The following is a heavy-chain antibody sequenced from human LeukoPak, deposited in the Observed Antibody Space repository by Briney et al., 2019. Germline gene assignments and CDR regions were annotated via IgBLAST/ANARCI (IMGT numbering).Heavy chain of an antibody. CDR2: IKEDGSEK. Sequence: PGGPLRLSCAASGFTFSTYWMSWVRQAPGRGLEWVANIKEDGSEKHCVDSVKGRFTISRDNAKNSLYLQMNSLRAEDTAVYFCARLRAFDVWGQGTMVTVSS. CDR1: GFTFSTYW. CDR3: ARLRAFDV. J-gene: IGHJ3*01. V-gene: IGHV3-7*05.